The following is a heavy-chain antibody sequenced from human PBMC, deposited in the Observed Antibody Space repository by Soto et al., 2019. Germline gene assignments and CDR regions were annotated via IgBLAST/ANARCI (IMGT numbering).Heavy chain of an antibody. CDR1: GFTFSYHY. CDR2: SSNSGSFT. CDR3: VRSGDNYNLLDY. J-gene: IGHJ4*02. D-gene: IGHD1-1*01. V-gene: IGHV3-11*06. Sequence: GGSLRLSCAASGFTFSYHYMSWIRQAPGKGLEWIGYSSNSGSFTRYADSVKGRFSISRDNAKNSLYLQINSLRGDDTAIYYCVRSGDNYNLLDYWGQGTPVTVSS.